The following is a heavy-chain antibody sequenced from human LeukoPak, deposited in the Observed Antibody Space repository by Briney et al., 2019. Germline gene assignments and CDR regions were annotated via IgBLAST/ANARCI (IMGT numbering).Heavy chain of an antibody. CDR1: GFTFSSYA. Sequence: GSLRLSCAASGFTFSSYAMSWVRQAPGKGLEWVSAISGSGGSTYHADSVKGRFTISRDNSKNTLYLQMNSLRTEDTAVYYCANERGYNYGYSFDYWGQGTLVTVSS. CDR2: ISGSGGST. J-gene: IGHJ4*02. V-gene: IGHV3-23*01. D-gene: IGHD5-18*01. CDR3: ANERGYNYGYSFDY.